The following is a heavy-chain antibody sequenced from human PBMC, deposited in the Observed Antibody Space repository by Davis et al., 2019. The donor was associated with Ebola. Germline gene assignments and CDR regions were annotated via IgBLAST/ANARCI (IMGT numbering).Heavy chain of an antibody. D-gene: IGHD3-22*01. Sequence: GGSLRLSCAASGFTFSGYYMTWIRQAPGKGLEWISYIRSGDHIAYYADSVKGRFTISRDDAKNSLYLQMNSLRAEDTAVYYCAKSISMFFRSSGPVYWGQGTLVTVSS. CDR1: GFTFSGYY. V-gene: IGHV3-11*01. CDR2: IRSGDHIA. J-gene: IGHJ4*02. CDR3: AKSISMFFRSSGPVY.